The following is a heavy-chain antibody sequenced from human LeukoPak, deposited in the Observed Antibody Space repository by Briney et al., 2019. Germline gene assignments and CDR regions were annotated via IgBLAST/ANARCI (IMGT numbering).Heavy chain of an antibody. Sequence: GGSLRLSCTASGFTFSDYAMSWVRQAPGKGLEWVGFIRSKVYGGTEKAASVKDRFIISRDDSKSIVYLQMNNLKTEDTAVYYCAKEGYGSGSSYYYYYYMDVWGKGTTVTVSS. CDR1: GFTFSDYA. CDR3: AKEGYGSGSSYYYYYYMDV. D-gene: IGHD3-10*01. CDR2: IRSKVYGGT. V-gene: IGHV3-49*04. J-gene: IGHJ6*03.